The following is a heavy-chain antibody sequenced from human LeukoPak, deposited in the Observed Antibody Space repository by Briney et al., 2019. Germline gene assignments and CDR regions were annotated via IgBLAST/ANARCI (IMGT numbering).Heavy chain of an antibody. J-gene: IGHJ5*02. V-gene: IGHV3-7*01. CDR3: ADVETNA. CDR2: IIPDGTTQ. CDR1: GFTFSNYA. Sequence: GGSLRLSCAASGFTFSNYAMSWVRQAPGKGLEWVASIIPDGTTQYYVDSMKGRFTISRDNAKNSLYLQVNSLRVEDTAVYYCADVETNAWGQGTLVTVSS. D-gene: IGHD1-14*01.